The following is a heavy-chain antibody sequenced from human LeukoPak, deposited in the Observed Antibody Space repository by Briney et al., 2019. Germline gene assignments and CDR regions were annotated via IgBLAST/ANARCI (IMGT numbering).Heavy chain of an antibody. J-gene: IGHJ4*02. CDR2: ISYSGNT. D-gene: IGHD6-13*01. Sequence: PSETLSLTCTVSGGSLSSYYWSWIRQPPGKGLEWIGHISYSGNTNYKPSLKSRVTISVDTSKNQFSLKLSSVTAADTAVYYCARDHSSSWSYFDYWGQGTLVTVPS. V-gene: IGHV4-59*01. CDR1: GGSLSSYY. CDR3: ARDHSSSWSYFDY.